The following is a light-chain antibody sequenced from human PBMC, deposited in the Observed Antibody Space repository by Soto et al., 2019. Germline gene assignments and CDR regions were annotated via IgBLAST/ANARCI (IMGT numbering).Light chain of an antibody. V-gene: IGKV3-20*01. CDR1: QSISSS. J-gene: IGKJ3*01. CDR2: GAS. CDR3: QHYGNSPFT. Sequence: EIVLTQSPGTLSLSPGERDTLPCRASQSISSSLAWYQQKPGQAPRLLIYGASGRAPGIPDRFSGSGYGTDFTLTISRLEPEDFAVYYCQHYGNSPFTFGPGTKVDIK.